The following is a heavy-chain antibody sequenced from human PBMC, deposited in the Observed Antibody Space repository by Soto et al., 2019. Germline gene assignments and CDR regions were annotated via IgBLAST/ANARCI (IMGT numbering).Heavy chain of an antibody. J-gene: IGHJ6*02. CDR2: ISAYNGNT. V-gene: IGHV1-18*01. Sequence: ASVKVSCKASGYTFTSYGISWVRQAPGQGLEWMGWISAYNGNTNYAQKLQGRVTMTTDTSTSTAYMELRSLRSDDTAVYYCARGYCSSTSCYTGYYYYGTDVWGQGTTVTVSS. CDR1: GYTFTSYG. D-gene: IGHD2-2*02. CDR3: ARGYCSSTSCYTGYYYYGTDV.